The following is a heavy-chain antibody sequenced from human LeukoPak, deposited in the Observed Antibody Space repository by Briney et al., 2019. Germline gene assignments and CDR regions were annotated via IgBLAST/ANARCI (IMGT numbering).Heavy chain of an antibody. Sequence: GGSLRLSCAASGFIFSTYGVHWVRQAPGKGLEWVAFIRYDGSNKYYADSVKGRFTISRDNSKNTLYLQVNSLRAEDTAVYYCAKESCTGSSCYEPRWGQGTLVTVSS. CDR3: AKESCTGSSCYEPR. D-gene: IGHD2-15*01. CDR1: GFIFSTYG. CDR2: IRYDGSNK. V-gene: IGHV3-30*02. J-gene: IGHJ4*02.